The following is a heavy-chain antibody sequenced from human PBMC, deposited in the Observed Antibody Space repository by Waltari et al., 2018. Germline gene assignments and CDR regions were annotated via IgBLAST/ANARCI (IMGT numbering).Heavy chain of an antibody. CDR2: IYSAGTT. Sequence: QVQLQESGPGLVKPSETLSLTCSVSGASVRHGDYYWTWLRQPPGKGLDWIGYIYSAGTTYYNPSRKSRVTRSVYMSMNQFSLKLSSVTTADSAVYYCASLRIVAAPYHYFDYWGQGTRVSVSS. J-gene: IGHJ4*02. CDR1: GASVRHGDYY. V-gene: IGHV4-61*08. D-gene: IGHD1-26*01. CDR3: ASLRIVAAPYHYFDY.